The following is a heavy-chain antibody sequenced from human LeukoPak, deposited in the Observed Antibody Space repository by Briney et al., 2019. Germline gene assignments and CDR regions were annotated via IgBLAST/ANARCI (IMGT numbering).Heavy chain of an antibody. V-gene: IGHV4-31*03. D-gene: IGHD5-24*01. Sequence: SQTLSLTCTVSRGSFSSGAYSWTWIRQHPGRGLEWIGYIYYSGSTFYNPSLKSRVTISLDTSKNQFSLQLSSVTAADTAVYYCARGRDGYNYRYFDLWGQGTLVTVSS. J-gene: IGHJ4*02. CDR3: ARGRDGYNYRYFDL. CDR2: IYYSGST. CDR1: RGSFSSGAYS.